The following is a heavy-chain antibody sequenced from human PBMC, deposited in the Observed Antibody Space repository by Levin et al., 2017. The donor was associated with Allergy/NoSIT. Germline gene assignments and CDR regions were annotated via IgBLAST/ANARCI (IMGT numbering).Heavy chain of an antibody. CDR3: ARDWGDLLEGPDY. V-gene: IGHV3-21*01. J-gene: IGHJ4*02. Sequence: GESLKISCVASGFTFSSYSMNWVRQAPGKGLEWVSSISSSSSYIYYADSVKGRFTISRDNAKNSLYLQMNSLRAEDTAVYYCARDWGDLLEGPDYWGQGTLVTVSS. D-gene: IGHD1-1*01. CDR2: ISSSSSYI. CDR1: GFTFSSYS.